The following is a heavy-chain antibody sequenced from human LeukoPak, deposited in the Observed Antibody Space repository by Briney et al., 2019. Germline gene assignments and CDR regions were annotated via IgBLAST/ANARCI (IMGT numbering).Heavy chain of an antibody. V-gene: IGHV4-4*07. Sequence: SETLSLTCTVSGGSISSYYWSWIRQPAGKGLEWIGRIYTSGSTNYNPSLKSRVTMSVDTSKNQFSLKLSSVTPADNAVYYRARVIAAAGIGGYYYMDVWGKGTTVTVSS. CDR3: ARVIAAAGIGGYYYMDV. CDR2: IYTSGST. J-gene: IGHJ6*03. CDR1: GGSISSYY. D-gene: IGHD6-13*01.